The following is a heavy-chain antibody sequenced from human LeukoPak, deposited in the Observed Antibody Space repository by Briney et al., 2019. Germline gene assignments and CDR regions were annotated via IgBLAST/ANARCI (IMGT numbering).Heavy chain of an antibody. J-gene: IGHJ4*02. CDR2: IRGSGGST. V-gene: IGHV3-23*01. D-gene: IGHD2-15*01. CDR3: AKDFGYCGSSSCSDYFDY. CDR1: GFTFSRYA. Sequence: GGSLRLSCAASGFTFSRYAMSWVRQAPGKGLEWVSAIRGSGGSTYYADSVKGRFTISRDNSKNTLYLQMSSLRAEDTAVYYCAKDFGYCGSSSCSDYFDYWGQGTLVTVSS.